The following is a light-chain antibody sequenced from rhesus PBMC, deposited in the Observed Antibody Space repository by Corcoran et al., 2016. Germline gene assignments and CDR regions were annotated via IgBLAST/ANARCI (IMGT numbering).Light chain of an antibody. Sequence: DIQMNQSPSSLSASVGDRVTITCRASQGISNWLAWYQQKPGKAPKLLSYRASHLETGVPSRFNGSGSGTDFTLTISSLQPEDIATYYCQQHDNSPYSFGQGTKVEIK. CDR3: QQHDNSPYS. CDR1: QGISNW. J-gene: IGKJ2*01. V-gene: IGKV1-69*01. CDR2: RAS.